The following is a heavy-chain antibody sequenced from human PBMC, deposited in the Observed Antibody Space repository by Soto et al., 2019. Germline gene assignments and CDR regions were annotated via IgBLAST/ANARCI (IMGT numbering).Heavy chain of an antibody. CDR3: ARGGSGYYYDSSGYYHYFDY. D-gene: IGHD3-22*01. V-gene: IGHV4-34*01. CDR2: INHSGST. CDR1: GGSFSGYY. Sequence: SETLSLTCAVYGGSFSGYYWSWIRQPPGKGLEWIGEINHSGSTNYNPSLKSRVTISVDTSKNQFSLKLSSVTAAGTAVYYCARGGSGYYYDSSGYYHYFDYWGQGTLVTVSS. J-gene: IGHJ4*02.